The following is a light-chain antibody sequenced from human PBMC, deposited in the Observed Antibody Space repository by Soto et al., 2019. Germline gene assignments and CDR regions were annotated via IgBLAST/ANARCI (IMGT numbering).Light chain of an antibody. V-gene: IGKV1-39*01. CDR3: RPGYSSART. CDR2: AAS. CDR1: QSISNY. J-gene: IGKJ4*01. Sequence: DIPMTQPPYSLSASVGYRVTITCRASQSISNYLNWYQQKPGKAPNLLIHAASSLQVRVPSRFSGAGSGTDFTLTIRSLQPEELGKYECRPGYSSARTLARGTQVEIK.